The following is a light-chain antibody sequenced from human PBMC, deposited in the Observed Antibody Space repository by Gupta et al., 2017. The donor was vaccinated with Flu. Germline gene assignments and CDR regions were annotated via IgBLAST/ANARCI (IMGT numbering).Light chain of an antibody. CDR3: SSYTSSSTRG. J-gene: IGLJ3*02. CDR2: EVS. CDR1: SSDVGGYNY. Sequence: QSALTQPASVSGSPGQSITISCTGTSSDVGGYNYVSWYQQHPGKAPKLMIYEVSNRPSGVSNRFSGSKSGNTACLTXSXLQAEDXADYYCSSYTSSSTRGFGGGTKLTV. V-gene: IGLV2-14*01.